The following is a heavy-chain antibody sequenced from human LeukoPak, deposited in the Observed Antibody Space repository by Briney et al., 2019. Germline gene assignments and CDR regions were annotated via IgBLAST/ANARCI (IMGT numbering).Heavy chain of an antibody. CDR3: AWYSRSSEAY. V-gene: IGHV3-23*01. Sequence: GGSLRLSCAASGFSFSYYGMSWVRQAPGKGLEWVSAIGGGGHDTFYADFVRGRFTISRDNSKNTLYLQMNTLRVEDTAMYYCAWYSRSSEAYWGQGTLVTVSS. CDR1: GFSFSYYG. CDR2: IGGGGHDT. D-gene: IGHD6-6*01. J-gene: IGHJ4*02.